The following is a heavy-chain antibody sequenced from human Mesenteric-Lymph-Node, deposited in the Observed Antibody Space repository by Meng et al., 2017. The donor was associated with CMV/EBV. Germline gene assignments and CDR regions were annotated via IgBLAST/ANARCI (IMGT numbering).Heavy chain of an antibody. Sequence: GGSLRLSCAASGFTFSSYEMNWVRQAPGKGLEWVSSITGSGGSTYHADSVRGRFTISRDNSKNMLYLQVNRLRVEDSAVYYCARSTGIATPGPFDYWGQGTRVTVSS. CDR3: ARSTGIATPGPFDY. CDR1: GFTFSSYE. J-gene: IGHJ4*02. CDR2: ITGSGGST. V-gene: IGHV3-23*01. D-gene: IGHD6-13*01.